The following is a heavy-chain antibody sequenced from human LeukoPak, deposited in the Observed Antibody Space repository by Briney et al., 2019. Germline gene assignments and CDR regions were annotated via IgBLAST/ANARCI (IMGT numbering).Heavy chain of an antibody. V-gene: IGHV1-18*04. D-gene: IGHD5-24*01. CDR3: ARDGVEMATYYYYAMDV. CDR1: GFTFTSYG. Sequence: GASVKVSCKASGFTFTSYGSNWVRQAPGQGLEWMGWISAYSGNTNFAQKFQGRVTMTTDTSTSTVYMELRSLRSDDTAVYYCARDGVEMATYYYYAMDVWGQGTTVTVSS. CDR2: ISAYSGNT. J-gene: IGHJ6*02.